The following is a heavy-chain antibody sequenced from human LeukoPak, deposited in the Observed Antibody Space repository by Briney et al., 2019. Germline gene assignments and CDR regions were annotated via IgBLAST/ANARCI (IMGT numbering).Heavy chain of an antibody. V-gene: IGHV5-51*01. CDR3: ARIDGSGSYYNDYYFVY. Sequence: GESLKISCQGSGYSFTSYWIAWGRQMPGKGLEWMGTIYPGNSDTRYSPSFQGQVTISADKSISTAYLQWTSLKASDSAMFYCARIDGSGSYYNDYYFVYWGQGTLVTVSS. D-gene: IGHD3-10*01. CDR1: GYSFTSYW. J-gene: IGHJ4*02. CDR2: IYPGNSDT.